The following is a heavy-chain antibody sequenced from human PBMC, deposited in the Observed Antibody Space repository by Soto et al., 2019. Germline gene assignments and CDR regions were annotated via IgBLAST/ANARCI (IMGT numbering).Heavy chain of an antibody. V-gene: IGHV3-21*01. CDR3: ARDSGLYSSSGADY. CDR1: GFTFSSYG. D-gene: IGHD6-6*01. J-gene: IGHJ4*02. CDR2: ISSSSSYI. Sequence: GGSLRLSCAASGFTFSSYGMHWVRQAPGKGLEWVSSISSSSSYIYYADSVKGRFTISRDNAKNSLYLQMNSLRAEDTAVYYCARDSGLYSSSGADYWGQGTLVTVSS.